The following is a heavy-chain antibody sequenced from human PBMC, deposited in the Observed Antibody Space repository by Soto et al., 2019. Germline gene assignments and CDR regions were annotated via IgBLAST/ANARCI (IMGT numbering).Heavy chain of an antibody. Sequence: LSLTCAVSGGSISSSNWWSWVRQPPGKGLEWIGEIYHSGSTNYNPSLKSRVTISVDKSKNQFSLKLSSVTAADTAVYYCARRPGSGWYWFDPWGQGTLVTVSS. D-gene: IGHD6-19*01. CDR1: GGSISSSNW. CDR3: ARRPGSGWYWFDP. V-gene: IGHV4-4*02. J-gene: IGHJ5*02. CDR2: IYHSGST.